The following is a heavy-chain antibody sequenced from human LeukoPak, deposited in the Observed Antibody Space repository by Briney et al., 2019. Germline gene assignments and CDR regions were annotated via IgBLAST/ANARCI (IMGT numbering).Heavy chain of an antibody. CDR3: AKRGVVIRVILVGFHKEAYYFDS. V-gene: IGHV3-23*01. Sequence: PGGSLRLSCAVSGITLSNYGMSWVRQAPGKGLEWVAGISGSGGGTNYADSVKGRFTISRDNPKNTLHLQMNGLRAEDTAVYFCAKRGVVIRVILVGFHKEAYYFDSWGQGALVTVSS. CDR1: GITLSNYG. D-gene: IGHD3-22*01. CDR2: ISGSGGGT. J-gene: IGHJ4*02.